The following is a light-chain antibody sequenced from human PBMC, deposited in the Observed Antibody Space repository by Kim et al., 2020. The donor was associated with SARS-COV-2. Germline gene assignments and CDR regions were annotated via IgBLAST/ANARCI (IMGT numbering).Light chain of an antibody. V-gene: IGLV3-19*01. J-gene: IGLJ2*01. CDR1: SLRNYY. CDR2: GKN. CDR3: NSRDSRGNHVI. Sequence: SSELTQDPAVSVALGQTVRITCQGDSLRNYYASWYQQKPGQAPVVVIYGKNNRPSGIPDRFSGSSSRNTASLTNTGAQAEDEADYYCNSRDSRGNHVIFG.